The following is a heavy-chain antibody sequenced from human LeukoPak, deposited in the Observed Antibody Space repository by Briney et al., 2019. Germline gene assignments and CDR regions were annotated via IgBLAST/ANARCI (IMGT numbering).Heavy chain of an antibody. CDR1: GFAVSSTY. D-gene: IGHD1-26*01. V-gene: IGHV3-53*01. CDR2: IYSGGYT. CDR3: CSGSHYGGVWGFDY. Sequence: PGGSLRLSCAASGFAVSSTYMSWVRQAPGKGLEWVSVIYSGGYTYYADSVKGRFTISRDNAKNSLYLQMNSLRAEDTAVYYCCSGSHYGGVWGFDYWGQGSMVTVSS. J-gene: IGHJ4*02.